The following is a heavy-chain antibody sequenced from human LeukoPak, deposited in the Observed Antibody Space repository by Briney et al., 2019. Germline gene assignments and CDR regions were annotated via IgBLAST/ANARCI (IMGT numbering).Heavy chain of an antibody. CDR2: ISSSGSTI. J-gene: IGHJ4*02. V-gene: IGHV3-48*04. D-gene: IGHD4-17*01. CDR3: ARGRDKGDYSGGYYFDY. Sequence: PGGSLRLSCTASGLTFINYSMNWVRQAPGKGLEWVSYISSSGSTIYYADSVKGRFTISRDNAKNSLYLQMNSLRAEDTAVYYCARGRDKGDYSGGYYFDYWGQGTLVTVSS. CDR1: GLTFINYS.